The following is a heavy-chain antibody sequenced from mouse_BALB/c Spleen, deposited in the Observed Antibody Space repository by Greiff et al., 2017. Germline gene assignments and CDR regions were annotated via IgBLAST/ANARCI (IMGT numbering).Heavy chain of an antibody. V-gene: IGHV1-4*01. Sequence: QVQLQQSGAELARPGASVKMSCKASGYTFTSYTMHWVKQRPGQGLEWIGYINPSSGYTNYNQKFKDKATLTADKSSSTAYMQLSSLTSEDSAVYYCARGGKYGNCYYAMDYWGQGTSVTVSA. CDR2: INPSSGYT. CDR1: GYTFTSYT. J-gene: IGHJ4*01. CDR3: ARGGKYGNCYYAMDY. D-gene: IGHD2-10*02.